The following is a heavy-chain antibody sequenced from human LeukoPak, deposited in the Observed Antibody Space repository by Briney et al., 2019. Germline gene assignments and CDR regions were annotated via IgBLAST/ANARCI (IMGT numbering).Heavy chain of an antibody. CDR3: ARGVTYYDFWSGYYRALNFDY. CDR2: IYHSGST. CDR1: GYSISSGYY. J-gene: IGHJ4*02. Sequence: PSETLSLTCAVSGYSISSGYYWGWIRQPPGKGLEWIGSIYHSGSTYYNPSLKSRVTMSVDTSKNQFSLKLSSVTAADTAVYYCARGVTYYDFWSGYYRALNFDYWGQGTLVTVSS. D-gene: IGHD3-3*01. V-gene: IGHV4-38-2*01.